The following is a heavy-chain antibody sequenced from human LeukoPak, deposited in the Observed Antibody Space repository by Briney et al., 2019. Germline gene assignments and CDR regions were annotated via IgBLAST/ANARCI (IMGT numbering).Heavy chain of an antibody. D-gene: IGHD6-13*01. Sequence: ERSLRLSCAASGFTFSSYGMHWVRQAPGKGLEWVSAISGSGGSTYYADSVKGRFTISRDNSKNTLYLQMNSLRAEDTAVYYCAKDSWRTKAAEFDPWGQGTLVTVSS. CDR3: AKDSWRTKAAEFDP. J-gene: IGHJ5*02. CDR1: GFTFSSYG. CDR2: ISGSGGST. V-gene: IGHV3-23*01.